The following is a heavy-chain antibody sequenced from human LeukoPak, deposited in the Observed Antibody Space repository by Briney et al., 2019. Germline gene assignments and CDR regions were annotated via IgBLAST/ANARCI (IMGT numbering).Heavy chain of an antibody. J-gene: IGHJ5*02. CDR1: GYTLTELS. V-gene: IGHV1-46*01. Sequence: ASVKVSCKVSGYTLTELSMHWVRQAPGKGLEWMGLINPSGGSTRYAQKFQGRVTMTRDMSTSTVYMELSSLRSEDTAVYYCARGRRYSSSWYRAVAGPYNWFDPWGQGTLVTVSS. CDR2: INPSGGST. D-gene: IGHD6-13*01. CDR3: ARGRRYSSSWYRAVAGPYNWFDP.